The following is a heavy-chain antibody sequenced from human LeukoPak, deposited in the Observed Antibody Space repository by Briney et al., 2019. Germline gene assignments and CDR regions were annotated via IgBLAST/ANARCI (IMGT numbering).Heavy chain of an antibody. Sequence: PGGSLRLSCAASGFKFSDHYIDWVRQAPGKGLEWVGRSRNKASSYTTEYAASVKGRFTISRDNAKNSLYLQMNSLRAEDTALFYRPKGAYELYNWFDPWGQGTLVTVSS. J-gene: IGHJ5*02. D-gene: IGHD2-21*01. CDR3: PKGAYELYNWFDP. CDR2: SRNKASSYTT. V-gene: IGHV3-72*01. CDR1: GFKFSDHY.